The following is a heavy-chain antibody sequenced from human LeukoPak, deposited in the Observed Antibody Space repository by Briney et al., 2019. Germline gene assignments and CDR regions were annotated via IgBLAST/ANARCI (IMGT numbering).Heavy chain of an antibody. CDR1: GGSIGSGGYY. Sequence: SQTLSLTCTVSGGSIGSGGYYWSWIRQHPGKGLEWIGYIYYSGSTYYNPSLKSRVTISVDTSKNQFSLKLSSVTAADTAVYYCARDSSGYYHFDYWGQGTLVTVSS. J-gene: IGHJ4*02. CDR2: IYYSGST. D-gene: IGHD3-22*01. V-gene: IGHV4-31*03. CDR3: ARDSSGYYHFDY.